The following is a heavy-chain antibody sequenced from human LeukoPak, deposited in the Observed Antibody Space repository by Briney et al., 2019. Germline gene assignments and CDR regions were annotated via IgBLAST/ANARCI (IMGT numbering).Heavy chain of an antibody. J-gene: IGHJ4*02. Sequence: ASVKVSCKASGYTFTGYYMHWVRQAPGQGLAWMGWMNPNSGNTGYAQKFQGRVTMTRNTSISTAYMELSSLRSEDTAVYYCARRGYSYGYGPPDYWGQGTLVTVSS. V-gene: IGHV1-8*02. D-gene: IGHD5-18*01. CDR2: MNPNSGNT. CDR1: GYTFTGYY. CDR3: ARRGYSYGYGPPDY.